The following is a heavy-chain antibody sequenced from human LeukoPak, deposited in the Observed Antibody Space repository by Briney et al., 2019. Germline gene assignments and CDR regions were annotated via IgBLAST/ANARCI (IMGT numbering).Heavy chain of an antibody. J-gene: IGHJ5*02. CDR1: GFTLSTYW. Sequence: GGSLRLSCAASGFTLSTYWMHWVRQAPGKGLVWISRMHGDGSSTSYADFVKGRFTISRDNAKNTLYLQMNSLRAEDTAVYYCARALGYWNTINYSWGQGTLVTVSS. D-gene: IGHD2-15*01. V-gene: IGHV3-74*01. CDR3: ARALGYWNTINYS. CDR2: MHGDGSST.